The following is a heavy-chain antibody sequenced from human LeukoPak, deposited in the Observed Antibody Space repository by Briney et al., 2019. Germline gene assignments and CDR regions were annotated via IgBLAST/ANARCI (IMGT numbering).Heavy chain of an antibody. D-gene: IGHD2-15*01. CDR2: ISGSGGST. CDR3: ATYRQVLLLFEA. J-gene: IGHJ5*02. Sequence: GRSLRLSCAASGFTFSSYAMSSVRQAPGKGLEWVSAISGSGGSTYYADSVKGRFTISRDNSKNTLYLQMYSLRAEDTAVYYCATYRQVLLLFEAWGQGTLVTVSS. V-gene: IGHV3-23*01. CDR1: GFTFSSYA.